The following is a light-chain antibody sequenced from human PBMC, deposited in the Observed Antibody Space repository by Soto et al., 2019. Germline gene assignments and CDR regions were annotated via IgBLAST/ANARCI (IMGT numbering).Light chain of an antibody. CDR3: QHRMSWPLT. CDR2: DAS. J-gene: IGKJ4*01. V-gene: IGKV3-11*01. CDR1: QSVSIN. Sequence: IVMTQSPATLSVSPGERATLSCRASQSVSINLAWYQQKPGQPPRLLIYDASNRATGIPARFSGSGSGTDFTLTISSLDPEDFAIYYCQHRMSWPLTFGGGTKVAIK.